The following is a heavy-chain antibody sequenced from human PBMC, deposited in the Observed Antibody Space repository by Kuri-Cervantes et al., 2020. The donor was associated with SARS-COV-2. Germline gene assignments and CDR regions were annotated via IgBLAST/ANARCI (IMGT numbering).Heavy chain of an antibody. J-gene: IGHJ6*02. CDR3: AKGELLWFGEQQSGGMDV. Sequence: GESLKISCAASGFTFSSYAVSWVRQAPGKGLEWVSAISGSGGSTYYADSVKGRFTISRDNSKNTLYLQMNSLRAEDTAVYYCAKGELLWFGEQQSGGMDVWGQGTTVTVSS. V-gene: IGHV3-23*01. CDR2: ISGSGGST. CDR1: GFTFSSYA. D-gene: IGHD3-10*01.